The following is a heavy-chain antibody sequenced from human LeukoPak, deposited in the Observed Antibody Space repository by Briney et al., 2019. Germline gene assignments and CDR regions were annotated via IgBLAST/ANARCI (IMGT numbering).Heavy chain of an antibody. J-gene: IGHJ4*02. CDR1: GFTFSSYA. V-gene: IGHV3-30*04. D-gene: IGHD3-3*01. CDR3: ARDQFDFWSGYTAGGFDY. Sequence: GGSLRLSCAASGFTFSSYAMHWVRQAPRKGLEWVAVISYDGSNKYYADSVKGRFTISRDNSKNTLYLQMNNLRAEDTAVYYRARDQFDFWSGYTAGGFDYWGQGTLVTVSS. CDR2: ISYDGSNK.